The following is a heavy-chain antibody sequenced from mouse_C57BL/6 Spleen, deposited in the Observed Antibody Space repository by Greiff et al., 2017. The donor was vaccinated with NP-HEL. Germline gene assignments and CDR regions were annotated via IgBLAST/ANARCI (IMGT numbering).Heavy chain of an antibody. CDR1: GYTFTSYW. CDR3: ARTLITTVVAPFDY. Sequence: QVQLKQPGAELVKPGASVKLSCKASGYTFTSYWMHWVKQRPGRGLEWIGRIDPNSGGTKYNEKFKSKATLTVDKPSSTAYMQLSSLTSEDSAVYYCARTLITTVVAPFDYWGQGTTLTVSS. D-gene: IGHD1-1*01. V-gene: IGHV1-72*01. CDR2: IDPNSGGT. J-gene: IGHJ2*01.